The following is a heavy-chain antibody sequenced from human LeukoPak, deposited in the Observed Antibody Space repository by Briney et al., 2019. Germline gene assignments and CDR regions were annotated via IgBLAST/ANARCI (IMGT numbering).Heavy chain of an antibody. J-gene: IGHJ4*02. CDR1: GFTFSSYG. CDR2: ISYDGSNK. D-gene: IGHD3-22*01. Sequence: GGSLRLSCAASGFTFSSYGMHWVRQAPGKGLEWVAVISYDGSNKYYADSVKGRFTVSRDNSKNTLYLQMNSLRAEDTAVYYCAKDDSSGYYGHWGQGTLVTVSS. V-gene: IGHV3-30*18. CDR3: AKDDSSGYYGH.